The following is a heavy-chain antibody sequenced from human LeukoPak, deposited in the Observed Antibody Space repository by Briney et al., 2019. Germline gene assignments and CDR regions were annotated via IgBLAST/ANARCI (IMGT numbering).Heavy chain of an antibody. V-gene: IGHV3-21*01. CDR2: ISCGGTYK. J-gene: IGHJ3*02. CDR1: GFTFSSHS. D-gene: IGHD4-17*01. CDR3: ARPTTVTTISADAFDI. Sequence: GGSLRLSCVASGFTFSSHSMNWVRQAPGKGLEWVSSISCGGTYKYYADSVKGRFTISRDNAQNSLYLQMNSLRAEDSSVYYCARPTTVTTISADAFDIWGQGTMVTVSS.